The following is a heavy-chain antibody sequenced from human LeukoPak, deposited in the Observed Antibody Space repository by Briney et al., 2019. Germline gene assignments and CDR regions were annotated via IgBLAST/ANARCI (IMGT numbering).Heavy chain of an antibody. CDR1: GASINGYY. Sequence: SETLSLTCTVSGASINGYYWSWIRQPPGKGLEWIGNVHYSLNSNYSPSLESRVTISMDTSKRQFSLELTSVTAADTAVYYCACYKIVERNFDFWGQGMLVTVSS. CDR2: VHYSLNS. J-gene: IGHJ4*02. V-gene: IGHV4-59*01. D-gene: IGHD5-24*01. CDR3: ACYKIVERNFDF.